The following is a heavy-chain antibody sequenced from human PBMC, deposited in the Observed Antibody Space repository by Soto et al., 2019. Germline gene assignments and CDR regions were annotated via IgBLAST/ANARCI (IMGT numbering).Heavy chain of an antibody. D-gene: IGHD3-10*01. CDR3: ARRRGAGLNWFDP. CDR2: IYYSGST. V-gene: IGHV4-59*08. J-gene: IGHJ5*02. CDR1: GGSISSYY. Sequence: QVQLQESGPGLVKPSETLSLTCTVSGGSISSYYWSWIRQPPGKGLEWIGYIYYSGSTNYNPSLKSRVTISVDTSKNQFSLKLSSVTAADTAVYYCARRRGAGLNWFDPWGQGTLVTVSS.